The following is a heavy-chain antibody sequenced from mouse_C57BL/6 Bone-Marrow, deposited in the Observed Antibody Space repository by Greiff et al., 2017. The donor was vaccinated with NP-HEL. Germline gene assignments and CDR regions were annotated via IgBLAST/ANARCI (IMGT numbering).Heavy chain of an antibody. J-gene: IGHJ3*01. CDR3: ARDGVLLRRGCAY. D-gene: IGHD1-1*01. CDR2: INPNYGTT. V-gene: IGHV1-39*01. CDR1: GYSFTDYN. Sequence: VQLQQSGPELVKPGASVKISCKASGYSFTDYNMNWVKQSNGKSLEWIGEINPNYGTTSYNQKFKGKATLTVDQSSSTAYMQLNRLTAEDSAVYYCARDGVLLRRGCAYWGPGTLVTVSA.